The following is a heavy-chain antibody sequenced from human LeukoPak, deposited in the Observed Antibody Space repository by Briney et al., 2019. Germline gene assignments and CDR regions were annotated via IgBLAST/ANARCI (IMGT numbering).Heavy chain of an antibody. D-gene: IGHD1-20*01. CDR1: GFTFSSYW. CDR2: IKQDGSEK. Sequence: PGGSLRLSCAASGFTFSSYWMSWVRQAPGKGLEWVANIKQDGSEKYYVDSVEGRFTISRDNAKNSLYLQMNSLRAEDTAVYYCARDTYNWNDDQNWFDPWGQGTLVTVSS. V-gene: IGHV3-7*03. CDR3: ARDTYNWNDDQNWFDP. J-gene: IGHJ5*02.